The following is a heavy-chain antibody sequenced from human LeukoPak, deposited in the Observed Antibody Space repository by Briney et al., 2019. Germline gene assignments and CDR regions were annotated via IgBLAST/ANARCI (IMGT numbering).Heavy chain of an antibody. J-gene: IGHJ3*01. CDR2: IYHSGST. V-gene: IGHV4-38-2*02. CDR3: ASTRGGRDAFDV. CDR1: GDSISTSYY. D-gene: IGHD1-1*01. Sequence: SETLSLTCTVSGDSISTSYYWGWIRQPPGKGLERIGSIYHSGSTYYSPSLKSRVTISVDTSKNQLSLKLNSVTAADTAVYYCASTRGGRDAFDVWGQGTMVTVSS.